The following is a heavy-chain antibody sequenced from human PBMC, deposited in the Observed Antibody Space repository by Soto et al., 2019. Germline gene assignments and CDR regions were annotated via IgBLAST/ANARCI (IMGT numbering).Heavy chain of an antibody. CDR1: GGSISGYY. Sequence: SKTLSLTCTVSGGSISGYYWSWIRQPPGKGLEWIGYIHYSGTINYNPSLKSRLIITVDTSENQFSLKLSSVSAADTAVYYCARQPTNTAAFDIWGQGTMVT. CDR3: ARQPTNTAAFDI. D-gene: IGHD4-17*01. J-gene: IGHJ3*02. V-gene: IGHV4-59*08. CDR2: IHYSGTI.